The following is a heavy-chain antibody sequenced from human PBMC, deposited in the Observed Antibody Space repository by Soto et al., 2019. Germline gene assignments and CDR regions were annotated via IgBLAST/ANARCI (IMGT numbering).Heavy chain of an antibody. Sequence: PSQTLSLTCAISGDSVSSNSATWNWIRQSPSRGLEWLGRTYYRSKWYNEYAVSVKSRITINPDTSKNQFSLQLSSVTPEDAAVYYCARATRTWFDPWGQGTLVTVSS. CDR2: TYYRSKWYN. J-gene: IGHJ5*02. D-gene: IGHD4-17*01. CDR1: GDSVSSNSAT. V-gene: IGHV6-1*01. CDR3: ARATRTWFDP.